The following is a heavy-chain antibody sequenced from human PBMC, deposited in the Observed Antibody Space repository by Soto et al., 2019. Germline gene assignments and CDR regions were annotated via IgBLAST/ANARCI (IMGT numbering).Heavy chain of an antibody. CDR1: GFTFSSYS. CDR2: ISSSSSYI. D-gene: IGHD3-3*01. V-gene: IGHV3-21*01. J-gene: IGHJ6*02. CDR3: ARATVRRVMPSGSQPHYYYYGMDV. Sequence: GGSLRLSCAASGFTFSSYSMNWVRQAPGKGLEWVSSISSSSSYIYYADSVKGRFTISRDNAKNSLYLQMNSLRAEDTAVYYCARATVRRVMPSGSQPHYYYYGMDVWGQGTTVTVSS.